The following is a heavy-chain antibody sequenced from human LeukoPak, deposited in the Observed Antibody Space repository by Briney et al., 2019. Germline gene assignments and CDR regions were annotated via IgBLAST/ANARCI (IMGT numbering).Heavy chain of an antibody. J-gene: IGHJ4*02. D-gene: IGHD3-22*01. Sequence: SETLSLTCTVAYDSISSYYWSWIRQPPGKGLEWIGEINHSGSTNYNPSLKSRVTISVDTSKNQFSLKLSSVTAADTAVYYCARSSSVTFDYWGQGTLVTVSS. CDR3: ARSSSVTFDY. CDR2: INHSGST. CDR1: YDSISSYY. V-gene: IGHV4-34*01.